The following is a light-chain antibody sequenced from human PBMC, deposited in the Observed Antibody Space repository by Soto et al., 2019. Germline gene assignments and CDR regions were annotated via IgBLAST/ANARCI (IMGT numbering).Light chain of an antibody. CDR2: AAS. CDR1: QSISSY. V-gene: IGKV1-39*01. CDR3: QQSYSTPYT. Sequence: DIQMTPSPSSLSASVGDRVTITCRASQSISSYLSWYQQRPGRAPKLLIYAASSLQGGVPSRFSGSGSGKDFTLTITSLQPEDVATYYCQQSYSTPYTFGQGTKLEIK. J-gene: IGKJ2*01.